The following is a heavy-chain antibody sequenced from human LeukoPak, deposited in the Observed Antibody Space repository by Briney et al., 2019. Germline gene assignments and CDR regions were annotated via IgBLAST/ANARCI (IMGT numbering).Heavy chain of an antibody. CDR2: ISGSGGST. CDR1: GYTFNKYA. CDR3: AKGDYVDY. Sequence: PGGSLRLSCAASGYTFNKYAITWVRQAPGKGLEWVSGISGSGGSTYYADSVEGRFTISRDNSKNTAYLQMNSLRAEDTAVYYCAKGDYVDYWGQGTVVIVSS. J-gene: IGHJ4*02. V-gene: IGHV3-23*01.